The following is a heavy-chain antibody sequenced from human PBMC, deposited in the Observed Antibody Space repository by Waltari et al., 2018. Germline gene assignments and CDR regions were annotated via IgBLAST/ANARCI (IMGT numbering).Heavy chain of an antibody. J-gene: IGHJ4*02. CDR3: ARGNVVVIED. CDR1: GGSTSSHS. CDR2: IYYSGST. V-gene: IGHV4-59*11. Sequence: QVQLQESGPGLVKPSETLSLTCSVSGGSTSSHSGSWIRQPPGKGLEWIGYIYYSGSTNYNPSLKSRVTISVDTSKNQFSLKLSSVTAADTAVYYCARGNVVVIEDWGQGTLVTVSS. D-gene: IGHD2-21*01.